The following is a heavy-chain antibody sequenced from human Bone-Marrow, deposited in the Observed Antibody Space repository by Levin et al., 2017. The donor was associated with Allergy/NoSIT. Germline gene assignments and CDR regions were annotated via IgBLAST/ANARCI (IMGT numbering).Heavy chain of an antibody. CDR1: GFFFSNSG. J-gene: IGHJ4*02. D-gene: IGHD1/OR15-1a*01. CDR2: IWYDGSQK. V-gene: IGHV3-33*01. CDR3: ARAITATTTRGDY. Sequence: PGGSLRLSCASSGFFFSNSGMHWVRQAPGKGLEWLAVIWYDGSQKYYADSVNGRFTISRDNSKNTLYLQMNNLRVEDTAAYFCARAITATTTRGDYWGRGTLVTVSS.